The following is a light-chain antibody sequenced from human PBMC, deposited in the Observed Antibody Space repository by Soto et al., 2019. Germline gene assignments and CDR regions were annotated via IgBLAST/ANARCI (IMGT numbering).Light chain of an antibody. CDR1: QSISSW. Sequence: VQSTHTPSTLSASVGDRVTITCRASQSISSWLAWYQQKPGKAPKLLIYKASSLESGVPSRFSGSGSGTEFTLTISSLQPDDFATYYCQQYNSYPLTFGGGTKVDIK. CDR3: QQYNSYPLT. CDR2: KAS. J-gene: IGKJ4*01. V-gene: IGKV1-5*03.